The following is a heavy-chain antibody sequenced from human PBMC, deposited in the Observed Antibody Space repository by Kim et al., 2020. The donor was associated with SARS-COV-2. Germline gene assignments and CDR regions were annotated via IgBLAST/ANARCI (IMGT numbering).Heavy chain of an antibody. J-gene: IGHJ2*01. D-gene: IGHD5-12*01. CDR3: ARGPVDPKDGWYFDL. Sequence: GGSLRLSCAASGFSFSSYGMHWVRQAPGKGLEWVAFISYDASDKFYADSVKGRFTISSDNSKNTLYLQMNSLRADDTAVFYCARGPVDPKDGWYFDLWGRGPLVTVSS. CDR2: ISYDASDK. V-gene: IGHV3-33*05. CDR1: GFSFSSYG.